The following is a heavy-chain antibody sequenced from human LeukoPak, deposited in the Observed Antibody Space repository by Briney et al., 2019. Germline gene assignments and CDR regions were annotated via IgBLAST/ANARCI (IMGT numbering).Heavy chain of an antibody. J-gene: IGHJ3*02. V-gene: IGHV3-9*01. CDR2: ISWNSGSI. Sequence: PGGSLRLSCVASGFSFDDYAMHWVRQAPGKGLEWVSGISWNSGSIAYADSVKGRFTISRDNAKNSLYLQMNSLRAEDTALYYCAKGVRITMVRGAFDMWGQGTMVTVSS. CDR1: GFSFDDYA. CDR3: AKGVRITMVRGAFDM. D-gene: IGHD3-10*01.